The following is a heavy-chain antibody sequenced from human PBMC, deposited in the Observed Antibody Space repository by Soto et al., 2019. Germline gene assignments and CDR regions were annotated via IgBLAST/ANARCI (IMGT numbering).Heavy chain of an antibody. CDR3: AKDSYIVGVPAATGGMDL. J-gene: IGHJ6*02. V-gene: IGHV1-2*02. CDR1: GYTFADYY. Sequence: ASVKVSCKASGYTFADYYMHWVRQAPGQGLEWMGWINPKSGATNYAQKFQGRVTMTRVTSISTAYMELSSLRSDDRALYYCAKDSYIVGVPAATGGMDLWGQGTTVTVSS. D-gene: IGHD2-2*01. CDR2: INPKSGAT.